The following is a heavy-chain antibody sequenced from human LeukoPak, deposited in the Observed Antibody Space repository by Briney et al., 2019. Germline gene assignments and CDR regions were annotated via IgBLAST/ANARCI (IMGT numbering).Heavy chain of an antibody. J-gene: IGHJ2*01. CDR3: AGGVSVTAMEYWYFDL. Sequence: PSETLSLTCAVYGGSLSRYYWAWMRQSPGKGLEWIGEVNHRGGLNYNPSLKSRVTISVDTSKNQLSLKLRSVTAADTATYFCAGGVSVTAMEYWYFDLWGRGTVVTVSS. CDR2: VNHRGGL. V-gene: IGHV4-34*01. CDR1: GGSLSRYY. D-gene: IGHD2-21*02.